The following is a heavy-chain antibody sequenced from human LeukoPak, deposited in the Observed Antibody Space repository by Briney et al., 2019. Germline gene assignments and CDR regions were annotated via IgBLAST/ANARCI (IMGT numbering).Heavy chain of an antibody. J-gene: IGHJ4*02. CDR2: IKQDGGEK. CDR3: ARVGARQILEY. Sequence: GGSLRLSCAASEFTFSSYWMSWVRQAPGKGLEWVANIKQDGGEKYYLDSVKGRITVSRDNAKNSLYLQMNSLRAEDTAVYYCARVGARQILEYWGQGTLVTVSS. V-gene: IGHV3-7*01. D-gene: IGHD4-17*01. CDR1: EFTFSSYW.